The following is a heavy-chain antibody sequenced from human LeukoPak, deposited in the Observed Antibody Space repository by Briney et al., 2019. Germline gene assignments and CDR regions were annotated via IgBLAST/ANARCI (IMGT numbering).Heavy chain of an antibody. D-gene: IGHD2-2*02. V-gene: IGHV1-2*02. Sequence: GASVKVSCKASGYTFTGYYMHWVRQAPGQGLEWMGWINPNSGDTNYAQKFQGRVTMTRDTSTSTVYMELSSLRSEDTAVYYCARVREGYCSSTSCYTGFKAANYYYYYMDVWGKGTTVTVSS. CDR1: GYTFTGYY. CDR3: ARVREGYCSSTSCYTGFKAANYYYYYMDV. J-gene: IGHJ6*03. CDR2: INPNSGDT.